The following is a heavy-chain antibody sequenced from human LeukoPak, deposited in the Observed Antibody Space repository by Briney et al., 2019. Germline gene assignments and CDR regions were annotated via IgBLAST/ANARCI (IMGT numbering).Heavy chain of an antibody. CDR2: IYYSGST. CDR3: ARGEGEAPPNFDY. J-gene: IGHJ4*02. CDR1: GGSISSGGYY. V-gene: IGHV4-31*03. D-gene: IGHD1-26*01. Sequence: SETLSPTCTVSGGSISSGGYYWSWIRQHPGKGLEWIGYIYYSGSTYYNPSLKSRVTISVDTSKNQFSLKLSSVTAADTAVYYCARGEGEAPPNFDYWGQGTLVTVSS.